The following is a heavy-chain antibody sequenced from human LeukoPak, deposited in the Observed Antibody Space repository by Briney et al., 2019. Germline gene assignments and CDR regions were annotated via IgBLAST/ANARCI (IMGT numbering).Heavy chain of an antibody. Sequence: SVKVSCKASGGTFSSYAISWVRQAPGQGLEWMGGIIPNFGTANYAQKFQGRVTITADESTSTAYMELSSLRSEDTAVYYCARDRDSSGWFDLDYWGQGTLVTVSS. CDR2: IIPNFGTA. D-gene: IGHD6-19*01. J-gene: IGHJ4*02. V-gene: IGHV1-69*01. CDR3: ARDRDSSGWFDLDY. CDR1: GGTFSSYA.